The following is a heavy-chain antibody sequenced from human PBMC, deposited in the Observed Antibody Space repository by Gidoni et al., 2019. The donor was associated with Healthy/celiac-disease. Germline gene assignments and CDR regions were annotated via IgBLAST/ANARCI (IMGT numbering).Heavy chain of an antibody. Sequence: QVQLVASGGGVVQPGRSLSLSCAASGFTFSSYAMHWVRQAPGKGLEWVAVISYDGSNKYYADSVKGRFTISRDNSKNTLYLQMNSLRAEDTAVYYCARDQGAFDYWGQGTLVTVSS. CDR3: ARDQGAFDY. J-gene: IGHJ4*02. CDR2: ISYDGSNK. CDR1: GFTFSSYA. V-gene: IGHV3-30-3*01.